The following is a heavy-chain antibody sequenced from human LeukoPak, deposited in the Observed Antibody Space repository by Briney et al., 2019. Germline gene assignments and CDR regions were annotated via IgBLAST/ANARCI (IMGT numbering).Heavy chain of an antibody. CDR2: ISSSSSTI. J-gene: IGHJ4*02. CDR1: GFTFSSHS. Sequence: PGGSLRLSRAASGFTFSSHSMSCVRQAPGKGREWVSYISSSSSTIYYADSVMGRFTISRDNTKNSLYLQMNSLRAEDTAVYYCARGAYYYEDWGQGTLVTVSS. V-gene: IGHV3-48*01. CDR3: ARGAYYYED. D-gene: IGHD3-22*01.